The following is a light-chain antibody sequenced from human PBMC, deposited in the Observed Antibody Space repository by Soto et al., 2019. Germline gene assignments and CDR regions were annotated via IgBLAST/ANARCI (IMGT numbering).Light chain of an antibody. J-gene: IGLJ1*01. V-gene: IGLV3-1*01. CDR1: KLGDKY. Sequence: SYELTQPPSVSVSPGQTASITCSGDKLGDKYASWYQQKPGQSPVLVIYQDGKRPSGVPERFSGSNSGNTATLTISETQAMDEADYYCQAWDSSPEVFGTGTKVTVL. CDR3: QAWDSSPEV. CDR2: QDG.